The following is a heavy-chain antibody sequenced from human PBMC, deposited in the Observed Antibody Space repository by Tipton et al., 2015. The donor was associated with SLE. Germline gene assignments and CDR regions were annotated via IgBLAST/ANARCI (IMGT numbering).Heavy chain of an antibody. CDR3: ARLDYYDSSGYYSLDAFDI. CDR1: GGSISSYY. D-gene: IGHD3-22*01. V-gene: IGHV4-59*01. J-gene: IGHJ3*02. Sequence: TLSLTCTVSGGSISSYYWSWIRQPPGKGLEWIGYIYYSGRTNYNPSLKSRVTISVDTSKNQFSLKLSAVTAADPAVYYCARLDYYDSSGYYSLDAFDIWGQGTMVTVSS. CDR2: IYYSGRT.